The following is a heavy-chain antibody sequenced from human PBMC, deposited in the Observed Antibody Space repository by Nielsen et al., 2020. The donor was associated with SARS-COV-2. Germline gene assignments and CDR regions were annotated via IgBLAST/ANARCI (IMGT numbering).Heavy chain of an antibody. CDR3: ARDGGYDSSGYYSYWYFDL. D-gene: IGHD3-22*01. V-gene: IGHV1-46*01. J-gene: IGHJ2*01. Sequence: ASVKVSCKVSGISVTQLSMHWVRQAPGQGLEWMGIINPSGGSTSYAQKFQGRVTMTRDTSTSTVYMELSSLRSEDTAVYYCARDGGYDSSGYYSYWYFDLWGRGTLVTVSS. CDR2: INPSGGST. CDR1: GISVTQLS.